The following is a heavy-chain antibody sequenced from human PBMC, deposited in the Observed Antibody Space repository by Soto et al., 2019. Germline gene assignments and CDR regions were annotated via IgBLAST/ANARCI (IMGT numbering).Heavy chain of an antibody. CDR2: ISGSGHTT. J-gene: IGHJ5*01. CDR3: AKAGDIVGLPLSWFDS. Sequence: GESLRLPCEGSGFSFSAYAMSWVRQAPGKGLEWVSGISGSGHTTYFAESVKGRFSIVRDNSKNTVYLIMNTLRVEDTAIYYCAKAGDIVGLPLSWFDSCG. CDR1: GFSFSAYA. V-gene: IGHV3-23*01. D-gene: IGHD2-15*01.